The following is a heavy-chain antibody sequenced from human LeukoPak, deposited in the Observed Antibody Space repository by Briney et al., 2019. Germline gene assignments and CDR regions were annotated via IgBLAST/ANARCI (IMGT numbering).Heavy chain of an antibody. CDR2: IKQDGSEK. CDR3: AREVKEEIVVVVAATPNWFDP. J-gene: IGHJ5*02. V-gene: IGHV3-7*01. Sequence: GGSLRLSCAASGFTFSSYWMSWVRQAPGKGLEWVANIKQDGSEKYYVDSVKGRFTISRDNAKNSLYLQMNSLRAEDTAVYYCAREVKEEIVVVVAATPNWFDPWGQGTLVTVSS. D-gene: IGHD2-15*01. CDR1: GFTFSSYW.